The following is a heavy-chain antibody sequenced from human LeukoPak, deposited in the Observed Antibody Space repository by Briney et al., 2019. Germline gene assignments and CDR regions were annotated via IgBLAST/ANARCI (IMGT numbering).Heavy chain of an antibody. CDR3: ARVSSGVYFDY. Sequence: SETLSLTCTVSGGSISSYYWSWIRQPPGKGLELNGYIYYSGSTNYNPSHKSRVTISVDTSKNQFSLKLSSVTAADTAVYYCARVSSGVYFDYWGQGTLVTVSS. D-gene: IGHD2-15*01. V-gene: IGHV4-59*01. CDR1: GGSISSYY. J-gene: IGHJ4*02. CDR2: IYYSGST.